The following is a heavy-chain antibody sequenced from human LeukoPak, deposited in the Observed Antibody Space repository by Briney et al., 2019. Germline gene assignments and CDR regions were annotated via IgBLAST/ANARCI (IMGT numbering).Heavy chain of an antibody. CDR1: GFTVSSNY. CDR2: IYSGGST. J-gene: IGHJ6*02. D-gene: IGHD3-3*01. CDR3: ARGQGFWSGYYRGYYYGMDV. V-gene: IGHV3-53*01. Sequence: XXSLXLSCAASGFTVSSNYMSWVRQAPGKGREWGSVIYSGGSTYYADSVKGRFTISRDNSKNTLYLQMNSLRAEDTAVYYCARGQGFWSGYYRGYYYGMDVWGQGTTVTVSS.